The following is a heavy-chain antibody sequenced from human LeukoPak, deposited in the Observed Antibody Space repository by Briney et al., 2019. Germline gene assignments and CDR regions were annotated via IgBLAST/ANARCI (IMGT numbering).Heavy chain of an antibody. CDR1: GFTFSGSE. CDR2: IYTRGNTN. D-gene: IGHD5-24*01. J-gene: IGHJ3*02. Sequence: PGGSLRLSCVASGFTFSGSEMNWVRQAPGKGLEWISYIYTRGNTNFYADSVKGRFTISRDNAKNSLYLQMNSLRAEDTAVYYCARDLWVATIFPGAFDIWGQGTMVTVSS. V-gene: IGHV3-48*03. CDR3: ARDLWVATIFPGAFDI.